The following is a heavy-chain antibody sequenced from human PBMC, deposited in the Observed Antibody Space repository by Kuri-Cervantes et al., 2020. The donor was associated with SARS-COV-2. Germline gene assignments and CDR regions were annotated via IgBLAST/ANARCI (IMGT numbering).Heavy chain of an antibody. V-gene: IGHV3-23*03. CDR1: GSIVSSNY. CDR2: IYSGGSST. D-gene: IGHD6-13*01. CDR3: AKSDFIAAAGTGPDY. Sequence: ETLSLTCAASGSIVSSNYVNWVRQAPGKGLEWVSVIYSGGSSTYYADSVKGRFTISRDNSKNTLYLQMNSLRAEDTAVYYCAKSDFIAAAGTGPDYWGQGTLVTVSS. J-gene: IGHJ4*02.